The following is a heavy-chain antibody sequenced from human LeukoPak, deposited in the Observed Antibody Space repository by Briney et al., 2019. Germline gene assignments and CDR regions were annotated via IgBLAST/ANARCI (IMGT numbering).Heavy chain of an antibody. CDR3: ATYSSGWYSYYYYGMDV. D-gene: IGHD6-19*01. CDR1: GFTFSSYA. CDR2: ISGSGGST. J-gene: IGHJ6*02. Sequence: GGSLRLSCAASGFTFSSYAMSWVRQAPGKGLEWVSAISGSGGSTYYADSVKGRFTISRDNSKNTLYLQMNSLRAEDTAAYYCATYSSGWYSYYYYGMDVWGQGTTVTVSS. V-gene: IGHV3-23*01.